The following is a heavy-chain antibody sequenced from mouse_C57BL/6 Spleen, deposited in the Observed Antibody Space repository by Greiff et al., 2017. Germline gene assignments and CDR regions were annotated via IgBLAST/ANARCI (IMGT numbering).Heavy chain of an antibody. CDR2: IDPETGGT. V-gene: IGHV1-15*01. Sequence: QVQLQQPGAELVRPGASVTLSCKASGYTFTDYEMHWVKQTPVHGLEWIGAIDPETGGTAYNQKFKGKAILTADKSSSTAYMELRSLTSEDSAVYYCTRRCYSSIGYGYAMDYWGQGTSATVSS. CDR3: TRRCYSSIGYGYAMDY. D-gene: IGHD3-1*01. CDR1: GYTFTDYE. J-gene: IGHJ4*01.